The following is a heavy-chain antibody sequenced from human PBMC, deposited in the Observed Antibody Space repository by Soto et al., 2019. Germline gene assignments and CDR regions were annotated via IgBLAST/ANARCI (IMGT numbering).Heavy chain of an antibody. CDR3: ARGRYGDY. Sequence: QVHLVQSGAEVKKPGASVKVSCKGSGYIFTTYGITWVRQAPGQGLEWMGWISAHNGNTNYAQKLQGRVTVTRDTSTSTAYMELRNLRSDVTAVYYCARGRYGDYWGKGALVTVSS. CDR1: GYIFTTYG. J-gene: IGHJ4*02. CDR2: ISAHNGNT. D-gene: IGHD1-1*01. V-gene: IGHV1-18*01.